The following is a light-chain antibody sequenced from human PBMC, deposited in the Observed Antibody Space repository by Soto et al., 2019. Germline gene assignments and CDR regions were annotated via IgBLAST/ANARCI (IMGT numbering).Light chain of an antibody. CDR2: EVS. V-gene: IGLV2-14*01. J-gene: IGLJ1*01. CDR3: SSYTSSFYV. CDR1: SSDVGGYNY. Sequence: QSVLTQPASVSGSPGRSITISCTGTSSDVGGYNYVPWYQQHPGKAPKLMIYEVSNRPSGVSNRFSGSKSGNTASLTISGLQAEDEADYYCSSYTSSFYVFGTGTKVTVL.